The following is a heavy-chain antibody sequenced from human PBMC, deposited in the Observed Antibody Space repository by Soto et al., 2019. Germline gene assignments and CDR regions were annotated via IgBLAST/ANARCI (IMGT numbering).Heavy chain of an antibody. D-gene: IGHD2-15*01. J-gene: IGHJ3*02. V-gene: IGHV4-30-2*01. Sequence: SETLSLTCAVSGGSISSGGYSWSWIRQPPGKGLAWIGYIYHSGSTYYNPSLKSRVTISVDRSKNQFSLKLSSVTAADTAVYYCARTLGVAAFAFDIWGQGTMVTVS. CDR3: ARTLGVAAFAFDI. CDR1: GGSISSGGYS. CDR2: IYHSGST.